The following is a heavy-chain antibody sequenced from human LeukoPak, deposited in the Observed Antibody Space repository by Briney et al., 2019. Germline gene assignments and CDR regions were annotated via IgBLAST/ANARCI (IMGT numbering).Heavy chain of an antibody. CDR2: ISYSGST. D-gene: IGHD5-18*01. Sequence: GSLRLSCATSGFSFSSYAMTWIRQPPGKGLEWIGYISYSGSTSYNPSLKSRVTISVGTSKKQLSLKLTSVTAADTAVYYCARAIADTANNIYYYFYMDVWGKGTTVTVSS. CDR1: GFSFSSYA. V-gene: IGHV4-59*01. J-gene: IGHJ6*03. CDR3: ARAIADTANNIYYYFYMDV.